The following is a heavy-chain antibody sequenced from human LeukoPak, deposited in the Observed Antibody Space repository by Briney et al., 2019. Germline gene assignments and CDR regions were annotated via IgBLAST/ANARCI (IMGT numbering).Heavy chain of an antibody. D-gene: IGHD3-22*01. J-gene: IGHJ4*02. CDR2: INPNSGGT. CDR1: GYTFTGYY. Sequence: ASVKVSCKASGYTFTGYYMHWVRQAPGQGLEWMGWINPNSGGTNYAQKFQGRVTMTTDTSTSTAYMELRSLRSDDTAVYYCARYDSSLGDFDYWGQGTLVTVSS. V-gene: IGHV1-2*02. CDR3: ARYDSSLGDFDY.